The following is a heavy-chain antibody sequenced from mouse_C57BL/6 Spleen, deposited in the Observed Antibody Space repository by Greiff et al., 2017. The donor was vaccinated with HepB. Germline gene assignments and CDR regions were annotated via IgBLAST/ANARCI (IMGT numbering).Heavy chain of an antibody. CDR2: ISTYYGDA. D-gene: IGHD1-1*01. CDR3: ARGGTYYYGSKGYFDV. Sequence: VQLQQSGPELVRPGVSVKISCKGSGYTFTDYAMHWVKQSHAKSLEWIGVISTYYGDASYNQKLKDKATMTVDKSSSTAYMELARLTSEDSAVYYCARGGTYYYGSKGYFDVWGTGTTVTVSS. V-gene: IGHV1-67*01. CDR1: GYTFTDYA. J-gene: IGHJ1*03.